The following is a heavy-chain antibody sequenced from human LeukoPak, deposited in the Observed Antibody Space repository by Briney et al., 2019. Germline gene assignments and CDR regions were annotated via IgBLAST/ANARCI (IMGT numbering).Heavy chain of an antibody. CDR2: ISAYNGNT. CDR1: GYTFTDFG. D-gene: IGHD2-21*02. Sequence: GASVKVSCKASGYTFTDFGISWVRQAPGQGLEWMGWISAYNGNTNYAQKLQGRVTMTADTSTSTAYMELRSLGSDDTAVYYCARSHIVVVTATFDYWGQGTLVTVSS. J-gene: IGHJ4*02. CDR3: ARSHIVVVTATFDY. V-gene: IGHV1-18*01.